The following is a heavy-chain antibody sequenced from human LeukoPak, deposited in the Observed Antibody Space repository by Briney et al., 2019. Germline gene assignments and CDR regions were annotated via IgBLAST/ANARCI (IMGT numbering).Heavy chain of an antibody. CDR3: ARRHPWEDLDY. CDR1: GYTFTSYE. J-gene: IGHJ4*02. Sequence: GASVKVSCKASGYTFTSYEINWVRQATGQGLEWMGWMNPNSGNTGYAQKLQGRVTMTRNTSISTAYMELSSLRSEDTAVYYCARRHPWEDLDYWGQGTLVTVSS. CDR2: MNPNSGNT. V-gene: IGHV1-8*01. D-gene: IGHD1-26*01.